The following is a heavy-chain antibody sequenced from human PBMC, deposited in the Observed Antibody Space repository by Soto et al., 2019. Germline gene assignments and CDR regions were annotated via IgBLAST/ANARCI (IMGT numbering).Heavy chain of an antibody. D-gene: IGHD2-15*01. CDR2: ISGSGGST. J-gene: IGHJ6*02. Sequence: GGSLRLSCAASGFTFSSYAMSWVRQAPGKGLEWVSAISGSGGSTYYADSVKGRFTISRDNSKNTLYLQMNSLRAEDTAAYYCANDRAVAGEYYYYYYGMDVWGQGPTVTVSS. CDR1: GFTFSSYA. V-gene: IGHV3-23*01. CDR3: ANDRAVAGEYYYYYYGMDV.